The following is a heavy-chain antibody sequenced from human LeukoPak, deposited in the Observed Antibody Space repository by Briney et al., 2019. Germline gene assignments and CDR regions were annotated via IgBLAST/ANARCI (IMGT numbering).Heavy chain of an antibody. J-gene: IGHJ6*02. CDR1: GGSFSGYY. CDR2: INHSGST. CDR3: ARSGLGVGMDV. D-gene: IGHD1-26*01. Sequence: TASETLSLTCAVYGGSFSGYYWSWIRQPPGKGLEWIGEINHSGSTNYNPSLKSRVTISVDTSKNQFSLKLSSVTAADTAVYYCARSGLGVGMDVWGQGTTVTVSS. V-gene: IGHV4-34*01.